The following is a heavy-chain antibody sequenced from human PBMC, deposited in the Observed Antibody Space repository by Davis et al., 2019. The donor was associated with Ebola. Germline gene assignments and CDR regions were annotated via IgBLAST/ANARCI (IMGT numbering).Heavy chain of an antibody. CDR3: ARGPPEYYDILTGVNPLDY. V-gene: IGHV4-4*02. CDR2: IYHSGST. D-gene: IGHD3-9*01. J-gene: IGHJ4*02. CDR1: GGSISSSNW. Sequence: SETLSLTCAVSGGSISSSNWWSWVRQPPGKGLEWIGEIYHSGSTNYNPSLKSRVTISVDTSKDQFSLKLSSVTAADTAVYYCARGPPEYYDILTGVNPLDYWDQGTLVTVSS.